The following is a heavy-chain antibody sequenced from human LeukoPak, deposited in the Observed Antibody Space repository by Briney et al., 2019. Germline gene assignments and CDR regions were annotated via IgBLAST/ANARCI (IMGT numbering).Heavy chain of an antibody. J-gene: IGHJ3*02. Sequence: SETLSLTCAVYGGSFSGYYWSWIRQPPGKGLEWIGEINHSGSTNYNPSLKSRVTISVDTSKNQFSLKLSSVTAADTAVYYCARALYGARRPRNAFDIWGQGTMVTVSS. V-gene: IGHV4-34*01. CDR2: INHSGST. CDR1: GGSFSGYY. D-gene: IGHD3-10*01. CDR3: ARALYGARRPRNAFDI.